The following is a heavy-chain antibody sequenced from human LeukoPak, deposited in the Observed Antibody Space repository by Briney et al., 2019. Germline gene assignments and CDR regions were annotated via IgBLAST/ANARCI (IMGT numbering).Heavy chain of an antibody. Sequence: LSGGSLRLSCAASGFTFDDYAMHWVRQAPGKGLEWVSGISWNSGSIGYADSVKGRFTISRDNSKNTLYLQMNSLRAEDTAVYYCAKDHRGSGWSYFDYWGQGTLVTVSS. J-gene: IGHJ4*02. CDR1: GFTFDDYA. CDR3: AKDHRGSGWSYFDY. CDR2: ISWNSGSI. V-gene: IGHV3-9*01. D-gene: IGHD6-19*01.